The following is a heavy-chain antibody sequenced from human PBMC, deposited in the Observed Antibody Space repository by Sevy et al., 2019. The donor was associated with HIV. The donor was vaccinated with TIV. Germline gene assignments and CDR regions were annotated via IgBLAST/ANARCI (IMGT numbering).Heavy chain of an antibody. CDR3: TRGYYYDSSGYSDY. CDR2: IRSKDYGGAT. D-gene: IGHD3-22*01. J-gene: IGHJ4*02. V-gene: IGHV3-49*03. CDR1: GFTFGDYA. Sequence: GGSLRLSCTGSGFTFGDYAMSWFRQAPGMGLEWVGFIRSKDYGGATEYAASVKGRFTISRDDSKSIADLQMNSLKTEDTAAYHCTRGYYYDSSGYSDYWGQGTLVTVSS.